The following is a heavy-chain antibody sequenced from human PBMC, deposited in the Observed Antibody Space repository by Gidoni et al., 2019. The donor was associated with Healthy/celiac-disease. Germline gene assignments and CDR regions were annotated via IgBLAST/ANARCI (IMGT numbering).Heavy chain of an antibody. D-gene: IGHD6-6*01. CDR1: EFTFSSYS. Sequence: EVQLVESGGGLVKPGGSLSLSCAAPEFTFSSYSINWVRQAPGKGLEWVSSISSSSSYIYYADSVKGRFTISRDNAKNSLYLQMNSLRAEDTAVYYCARDEYERYLLHWGQGTLVTVSS. J-gene: IGHJ4*02. CDR3: ARDEYERYLLH. V-gene: IGHV3-21*01. CDR2: ISSSSSYI.